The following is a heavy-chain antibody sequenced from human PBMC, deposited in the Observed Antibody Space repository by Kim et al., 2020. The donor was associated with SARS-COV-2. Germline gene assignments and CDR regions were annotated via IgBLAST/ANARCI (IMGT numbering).Heavy chain of an antibody. CDR3: ARVGDEHYGMDV. J-gene: IGHJ6*02. V-gene: IGHV3-30*04. Sequence: GGSLRLSCAASGFTFSSYAMHWVRQAPGKGLEWVAVISYDGSNKYYADSVKGRFTISRDNSKNTLYLQMNSLRAEDTAVYYCARVGDEHYGMDVWGQGTTVTVSS. CDR1: GFTFSSYA. D-gene: IGHD3-16*01. CDR2: ISYDGSNK.